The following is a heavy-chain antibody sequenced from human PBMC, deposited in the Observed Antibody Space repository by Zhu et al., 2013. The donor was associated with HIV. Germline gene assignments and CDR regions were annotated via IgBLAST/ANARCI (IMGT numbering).Heavy chain of an antibody. D-gene: IGHD6-19*01. CDR1: GYTFTDQY. J-gene: IGHJ6*02. CDR3: ARDFPVAGYFRGMDV. CDR2: INPNTGGT. Sequence: QVQLVQSGAEVMKPGASVKVSCKASGYTFTDQYIHWVRQAPGQGLEWMGWINPNTGGTNYAQKFQGRVTMTRDTSIRTAYMGLSRLKSDDTAVYYCARDFPVAGYFRGMDVWGQGTTVTVSS. V-gene: IGHV1-2*02.